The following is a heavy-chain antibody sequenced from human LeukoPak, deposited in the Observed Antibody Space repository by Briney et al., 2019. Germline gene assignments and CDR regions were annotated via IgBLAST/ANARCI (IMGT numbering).Heavy chain of an antibody. V-gene: IGHV1-2*02. D-gene: IGHD1-26*01. J-gene: IGHJ6*02. CDR1: GYTVTGYY. CDR3: AREIVGATPGVYYYGMDV. Sequence: GASVKVSCKASGYTVTGYYMHWVRQAPGQGLEWMGWINPNSGGTNYAQKFQGRVAMTRDTSISTAYMELSRLRSDDTAVYYCAREIVGATPGVYYYGMDVWGQGTTVTVSS. CDR2: INPNSGGT.